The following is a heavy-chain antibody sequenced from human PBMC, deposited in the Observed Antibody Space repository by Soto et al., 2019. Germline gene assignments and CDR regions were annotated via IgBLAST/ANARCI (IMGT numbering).Heavy chain of an antibody. CDR3: AGWGGHDYNY. D-gene: IGHD4-4*01. Sequence: EVQLVQSGGGLVQPGGSLRLSCVGSGFTFTDFYMNWVRQAPGKGLEWVANIRPDGSETNYVESVKGRFTTSRDNSKNTLFLHMTILSADVTGVYYCAGWGGHDYNYWGQGILVNVSS. J-gene: IGHJ4*02. CDR1: GFTFTDFY. CDR2: IRPDGSET. V-gene: IGHV3-7*03.